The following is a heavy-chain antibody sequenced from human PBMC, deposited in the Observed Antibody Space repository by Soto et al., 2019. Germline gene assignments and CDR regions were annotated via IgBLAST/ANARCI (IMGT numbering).Heavy chain of an antibody. D-gene: IGHD2-15*01. Sequence: SETLSLTCTVSGGSISSYYWSWIRQPPGKGLEWIGYIYYSGSTNYNPSLKSRVTISVDTSKNQFSLKLTSVTAADTAVYYCARHTPAISISDHWGQGTLVTVSS. CDR1: GGSISSYY. J-gene: IGHJ4*02. V-gene: IGHV4-59*08. CDR2: IYYSGST. CDR3: ARHTPAISISDH.